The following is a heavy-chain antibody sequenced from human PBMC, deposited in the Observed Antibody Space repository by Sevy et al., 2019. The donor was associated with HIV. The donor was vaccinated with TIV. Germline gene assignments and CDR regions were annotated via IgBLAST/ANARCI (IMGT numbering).Heavy chain of an antibody. Sequence: GGSLRLSCAASGFTFSSYAMSWVRQAPGKGLEWVSAISGSGGSTYYADSVKGRVTISRDNSKNTLYLQMNSLRAEDTAVYYCAKDLHCSSTSCSNFDYWGQGTLVTVSS. CDR2: ISGSGGST. V-gene: IGHV3-23*01. CDR3: AKDLHCSSTSCSNFDY. D-gene: IGHD2-2*01. CDR1: GFTFSSYA. J-gene: IGHJ4*02.